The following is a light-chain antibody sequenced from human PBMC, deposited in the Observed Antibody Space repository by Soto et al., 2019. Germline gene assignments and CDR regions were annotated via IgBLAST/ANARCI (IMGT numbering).Light chain of an antibody. CDR3: QQYYNTPLT. J-gene: IGKJ4*01. CDR2: WAS. CDR1: QSVLYSSNNRNY. Sequence: DLLMNRSPDSLAVSLGERVTINRKSSQSVLYSSNNRNYLAWFQQKPGQPPKLLIYWASTRESGVPDRSSGSGSGTDFTLTISGLQAEDVAVYYCQQYYNTPLTFGGGTKVDI. V-gene: IGKV4-1*01.